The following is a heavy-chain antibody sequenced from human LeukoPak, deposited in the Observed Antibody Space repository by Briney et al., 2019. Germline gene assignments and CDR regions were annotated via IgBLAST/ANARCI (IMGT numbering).Heavy chain of an antibody. CDR2: IYYGGST. D-gene: IGHD3-10*01. V-gene: IGHV4-39*02. Sequence: PSETLSLTCTVSSGSISRNNNFWGWIRQPPGKGLEWIGTIYYGGSTNYSPSLKSRVTISVDASKNHFSLKLRSVTAADTAVYYCASSGDSYYTSGTSGSFYSDWGQGTLVTVSS. CDR1: SGSISRNNNF. J-gene: IGHJ4*02. CDR3: ASSGDSYYTSGTSGSFYSD.